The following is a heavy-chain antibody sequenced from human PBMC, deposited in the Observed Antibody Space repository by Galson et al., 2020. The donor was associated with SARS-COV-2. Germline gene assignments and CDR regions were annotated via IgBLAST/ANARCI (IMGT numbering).Heavy chain of an antibody. V-gene: IGHV6-1*01. Sequence: SQTLSLTCAISGDSVSSNSAAWNWIRQSPSRGLEWLGRTYYRSKWYNDYAVSVKSRITINPDTSKNQFSLQLNSVTPEDTAVYYCARALHCSSTSCYSWAPYYYYGMDVWGQGTTVTVSS. D-gene: IGHD2-2*02. CDR1: GDSVSSNSAA. CDR3: ARALHCSSTSCYSWAPYYYYGMDV. J-gene: IGHJ6*02. CDR2: TYYRSKWYN.